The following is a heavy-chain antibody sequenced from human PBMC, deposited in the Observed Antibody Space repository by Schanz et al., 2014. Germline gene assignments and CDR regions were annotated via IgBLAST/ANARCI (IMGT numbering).Heavy chain of an antibody. CDR2: INPSGGST. Sequence: QVQLVQSGAEVKKPGASVRVSCKASGYTFTSYYMHWVRQAPGQGLEWMGIINPSGGSTSYAQKFQGRVTMTRDTSTSTGYMELSSLRSEDTAVYFCARGPSTGACDIWGQGTMVTVSS. CDR3: ARGPSTGACDI. V-gene: IGHV1-46*03. J-gene: IGHJ3*02. CDR1: GYTFTSYY.